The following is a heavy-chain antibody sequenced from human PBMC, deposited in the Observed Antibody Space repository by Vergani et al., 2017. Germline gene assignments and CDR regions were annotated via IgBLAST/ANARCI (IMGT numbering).Heavy chain of an antibody. CDR1: GYTFTSYY. CDR3: ARARVDYYGSGSYYKVGHWFDP. V-gene: IGHV1-46*01. CDR2: INPSGGNT. D-gene: IGHD3-10*01. J-gene: IGHJ5*02. Sequence: QVQLVQSGAEVKKPGASVKVSCKASGYTFTSYYMHWVRQAPGQGLEWMGIINPSGGNTNYAQKLQGRVTMTTDTSTSTAYMELRSLRSDDTAVYYCARARVDYYGSGSYYKVGHWFDPWGQGTLVTVSS.